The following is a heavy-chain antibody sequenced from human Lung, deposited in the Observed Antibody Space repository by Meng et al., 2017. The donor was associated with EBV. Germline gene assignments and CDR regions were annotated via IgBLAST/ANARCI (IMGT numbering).Heavy chain of an antibody. CDR2: IYYSGST. J-gene: IGHJ2*01. CDR1: GVFISSSSYY. V-gene: IGHV4-39*01. CDR3: ASPLGILGIVDL. D-gene: IGHD7-27*01. Sequence: QLTLQESAPGLCKPSGTLPLTCTCSGVFISSSSYYWGWIRQPPGKGLEWIGSIYYSGSTYYNPSLKSRVTISVDTSKNQFSLKLSSVTAADTAVYYCASPLGILGIVDLWGRGTLVTVSS.